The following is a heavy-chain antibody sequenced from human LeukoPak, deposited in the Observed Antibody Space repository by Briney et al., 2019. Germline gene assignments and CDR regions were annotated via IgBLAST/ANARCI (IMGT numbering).Heavy chain of an antibody. D-gene: IGHD2-2*01. CDR1: GGTFSSYA. V-gene: IGHV1-69*04. CDR2: IIPLLGIA. J-gene: IGHJ6*02. Sequence: ASVKVSCKASGGTFSSYAISWVRQAPGQGLEWMGRIIPLLGIANYAQKFQGRVTITADKSTSTAYMELSSLRSEDTAVYYCARPEVDCSSTSCYGMDVWGQGTTVTVSS. CDR3: ARPEVDCSSTSCYGMDV.